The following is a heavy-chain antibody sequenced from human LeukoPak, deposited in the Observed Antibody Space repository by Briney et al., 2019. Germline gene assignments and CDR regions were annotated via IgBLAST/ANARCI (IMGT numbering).Heavy chain of an antibody. J-gene: IGHJ4*02. CDR1: GFTFSSYA. Sequence: GGSLRLSCAASGFTFSSYAMSWVRQAPGKGLEWVSAISGSGGSTYYADSVKGRFTISRDNSKNTLYLQMNSLRAEDTSVYYCAKETEYSSGWYGYFDYWGQGTLVTVSS. V-gene: IGHV3-23*01. CDR2: ISGSGGST. CDR3: AKETEYSSGWYGYFDY. D-gene: IGHD6-19*01.